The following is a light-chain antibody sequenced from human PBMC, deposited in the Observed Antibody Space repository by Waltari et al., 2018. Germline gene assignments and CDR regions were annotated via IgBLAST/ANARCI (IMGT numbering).Light chain of an antibody. CDR3: QQYHTSWT. Sequence: DIQMTQSPSTLSASVGDRVTLTCRASESISRRLAWYQQRPGEAPKLLIYWASNLESGAPSRFSGSGSGTEFTLTISSLQTDDFATYYCQQYHTSWTFGQGTKV. CDR1: ESISRR. V-gene: IGKV1-5*03. CDR2: WAS. J-gene: IGKJ1*01.